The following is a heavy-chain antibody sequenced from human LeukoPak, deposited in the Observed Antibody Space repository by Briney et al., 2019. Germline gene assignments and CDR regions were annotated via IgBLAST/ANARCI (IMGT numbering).Heavy chain of an antibody. CDR3: ARDQAGIDY. J-gene: IGHJ4*02. Sequence: PGGSLRLSCAASGFTFSSYAMHWVRQAPGKGLEWVAVISYDGSNKYYADSVKGRFTISRDNSKNTLYLQMNSLRAEDTAVYYCARDQAGIDYWGQGTLVTVSS. V-gene: IGHV3-30*04. CDR2: ISYDGSNK. CDR1: GFTFSSYA.